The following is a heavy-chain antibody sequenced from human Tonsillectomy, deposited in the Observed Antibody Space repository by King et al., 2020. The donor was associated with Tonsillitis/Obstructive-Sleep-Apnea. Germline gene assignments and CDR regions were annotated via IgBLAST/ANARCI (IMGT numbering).Heavy chain of an antibody. V-gene: IGHV4-59*01. J-gene: IGHJ6*02. CDR3: ARGEVVRTREYCSSTSCPFYYYGMDV. Sequence: QVQLQESGPGLVKPSETLSLTCTVSGGSISSYYWSWIRQPPGKGLEWIGYIYYSGSTNYNPSLKSRVTISVDTSKNQFSLKLSSVTAADTAVYYCARGEVVRTREYCSSTSCPFYYYGMDVWGQGTTVTVSS. CDR2: IYYSGST. CDR1: GGSISSYY. D-gene: IGHD2-2*01.